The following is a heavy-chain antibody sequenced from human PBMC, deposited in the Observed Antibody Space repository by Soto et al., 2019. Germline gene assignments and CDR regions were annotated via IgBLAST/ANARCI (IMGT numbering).Heavy chain of an antibody. D-gene: IGHD2-15*01. CDR3: ARRRLSGPFDY. Sequence: QITLKESGPTLVKPTQTLTLTCTFSGFSLSISGVGVGWIRQPPGKALEWLALIYWDDDKRYSPSLKSRLTITKDTSKNHVVLTMTNMDPVDTAAYYCARRRLSGPFDYWGQGTLVTVSS. CDR1: GFSLSISGVG. V-gene: IGHV2-5*02. CDR2: IYWDDDK. J-gene: IGHJ4*02.